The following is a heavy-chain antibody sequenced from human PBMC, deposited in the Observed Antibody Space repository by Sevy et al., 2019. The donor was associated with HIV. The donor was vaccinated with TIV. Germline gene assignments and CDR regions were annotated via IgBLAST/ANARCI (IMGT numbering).Heavy chain of an antibody. CDR1: GSTFNNYA. CDR2: ISGSGGSI. Sequence: QLGGSLRLSCEAFGSTFNNYAMNWVRQAPGKGLEWVSGISGSGGSIYYVDSVKGRFTIARDNSKNTLYLQMNSLRVEDTAVYYCSRGGADGRRRAATIYYYGMDVWGPGTTVTVSS. V-gene: IGHV3-23*01. D-gene: IGHD1-26*01. J-gene: IGHJ6*02. CDR3: SRGGADGRRRAATIYYYGMDV.